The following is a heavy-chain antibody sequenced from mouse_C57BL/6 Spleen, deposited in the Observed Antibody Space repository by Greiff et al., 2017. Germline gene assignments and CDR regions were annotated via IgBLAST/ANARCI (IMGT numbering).Heavy chain of an antibody. D-gene: IGHD2-1*01. CDR1: GYSFTGYY. V-gene: IGHV1-42*01. CDR2: INPSTGGT. CDR3: ARTGGNYFAD. J-gene: IGHJ3*01. Sequence: VQLQQSGPELVKPGASVKISCKASGYSFTGYYMNWVKQSPEKSLEWIGEINPSTGGTTYNQKFKAKATLTVDKSSSTAYMQLKSLTSEDSAVYYCARTGGNYFADWGQGTLVTVSA.